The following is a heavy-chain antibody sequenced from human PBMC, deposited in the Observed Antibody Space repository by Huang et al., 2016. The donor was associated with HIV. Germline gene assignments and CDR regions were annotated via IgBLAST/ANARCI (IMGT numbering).Heavy chain of an antibody. D-gene: IGHD3-3*01. V-gene: IGHV4-34*02. J-gene: IGHJ6*02. CDR1: GGSFTGNY. CDR2: VNDSGAT. CDR3: ARQWTILEWLLGLDV. Sequence: QMQLQQRGAGLLKPSETLSLTCGVSGGSFTGNYLTWIRQAPGKGLAWIGKVNDSGATNYNPALNGRVTISLDKSNRELSLNLRSVTAADTAVYYCARQWTILEWLLGLDVWGQGTTVIVSS.